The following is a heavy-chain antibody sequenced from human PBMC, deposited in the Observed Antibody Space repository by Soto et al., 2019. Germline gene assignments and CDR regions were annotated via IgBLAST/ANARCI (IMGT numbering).Heavy chain of an antibody. CDR1: GGSISSGSYY. CDR2: IYYSGST. Sequence: SETLSLTCTVSGGSISSGSYYWGWIRQPPGKGLEWIGGIYYSGSTYYNPSLKSRVTISVDTSKNQFSLKLSSVTAADTAVYYCARGGELEAAALFDYWGQGTLVTVSS. J-gene: IGHJ4*02. D-gene: IGHD6-13*01. CDR3: ARGGELEAAALFDY. V-gene: IGHV4-39*07.